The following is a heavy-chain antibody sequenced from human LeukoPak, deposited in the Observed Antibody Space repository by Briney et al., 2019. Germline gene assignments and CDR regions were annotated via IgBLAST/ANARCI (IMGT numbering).Heavy chain of an antibody. J-gene: IGHJ4*02. V-gene: IGHV3-74*01. Sequence: LILSCAASGFTFSNYWMHWVRPAPRKGAVWVSLINGDGSSTTYADFVKGRFTISRDNAKNTLSLQMNSLTAEDTAVYYCARSLTEWLPSDYWGQGTLVTVSS. CDR1: GFTFSNYW. CDR3: ARSLTEWLPSDY. D-gene: IGHD3-3*01. CDR2: INGDGSST.